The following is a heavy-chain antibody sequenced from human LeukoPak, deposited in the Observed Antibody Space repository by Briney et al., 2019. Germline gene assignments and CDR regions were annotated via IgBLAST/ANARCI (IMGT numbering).Heavy chain of an antibody. D-gene: IGHD3-10*01. V-gene: IGHV4-61*02. J-gene: IGHJ4*02. CDR2: FSISGSP. CDR3: ARERVREVPSLDF. CDR1: GASISSTFYS. Sequence: TSETLSLTCTVSGASISSTFYSWTGIRQPAGQGLELIGRFSISGSPNYNPSLKSRVNISMDTSKNQFSLRLTSVTAADTAIYFCARERVREVPSLDFWGQGTLVTVSS.